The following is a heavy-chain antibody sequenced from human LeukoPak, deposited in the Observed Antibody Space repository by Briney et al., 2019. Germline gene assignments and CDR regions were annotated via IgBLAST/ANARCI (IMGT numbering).Heavy chain of an antibody. D-gene: IGHD5-12*01. CDR3: AKDTGSGYDYFSYYFDY. Sequence: PGGSLRLSCAASGFTFSNYGMGWARQAPGKGLEWVSLISGTAFSTYYADSVRGRFTISRDNSKNTVNLQMNSLRAEDTAVYYCAKDTGSGYDYFSYYFDYWGQGTLVTVSS. CDR2: ISGTAFST. J-gene: IGHJ4*02. CDR1: GFTFSNYG. V-gene: IGHV3-23*01.